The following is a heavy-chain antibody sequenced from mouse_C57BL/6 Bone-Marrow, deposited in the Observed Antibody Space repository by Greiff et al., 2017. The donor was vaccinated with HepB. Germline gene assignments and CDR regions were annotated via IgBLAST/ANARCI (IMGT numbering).Heavy chain of an antibody. D-gene: IGHD1-1*01. V-gene: IGHV5-4*01. CDR3: AREYYYGSTYYDALDY. CDR1: GFTFSSYA. Sequence: DVQLVESGGGLVKPGGSLKLSCAASGFTFSSYAMSWVRQTPEKRLGWVATISDGGSYTYYPDNVKGRFTISRDNAKNNLYLQRSHLKSEDTAMYYCAREYYYGSTYYDALDYRGQETSVTASP. J-gene: IGHJ4*01. CDR2: ISDGGSYT.